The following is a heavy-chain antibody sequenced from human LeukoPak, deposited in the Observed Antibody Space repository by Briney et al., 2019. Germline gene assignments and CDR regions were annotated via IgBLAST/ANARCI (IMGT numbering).Heavy chain of an antibody. J-gene: IGHJ4*02. Sequence: ASVKVSCKASGYTFTGYYMHWVRQAPGQGLEWMGWINPNSGGTNYAQKFQGRVTMTRDTSISTAYMELSRLRSDDTAVYYCARLFYYGSGSYGIDYWGQGTLVTVSS. CDR2: INPNSGGT. D-gene: IGHD3-10*01. CDR3: ARLFYYGSGSYGIDY. CDR1: GYTFTGYY. V-gene: IGHV1-2*02.